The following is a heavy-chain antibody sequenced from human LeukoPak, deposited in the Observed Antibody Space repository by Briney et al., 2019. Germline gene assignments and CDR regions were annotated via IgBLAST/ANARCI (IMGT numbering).Heavy chain of an antibody. CDR2: MNPDSGDT. CDR3: ARGQRLTLFGVVVED. D-gene: IGHD3-3*01. V-gene: IGHV1-8*01. Sequence: GASVKVSCKASGYTFTTYDINWVRQAPGQGLEWMGWMNPDSGDTGYAQKFHGRVTMTRNTPISTAYMELSSLTSEDTAVYYCARGQRLTLFGVVVEDWGQGSLVTVFS. CDR1: GYTFTTYD. J-gene: IGHJ4*02.